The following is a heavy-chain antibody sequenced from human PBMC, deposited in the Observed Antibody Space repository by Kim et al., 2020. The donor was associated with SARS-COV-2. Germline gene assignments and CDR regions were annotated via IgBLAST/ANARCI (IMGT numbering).Heavy chain of an antibody. CDR2: FDPEDGET. CDR1: GYTLTELS. Sequence: ASVKVSCKVSGYTLTELSMHWVRQAPGKGIEWLGGFDPEDGETIYAQKFQGRVTMTEATSTDTAYMELSSLRSEDTAVYYCATAAGVCGRATRCTRWFDPYVQGTLVTLSS. CDR3: ATAAGVCGRATRCTRWFDP. D-gene: IGHD1-26*01. V-gene: IGHV1-24*01. J-gene: IGHJ5*02.